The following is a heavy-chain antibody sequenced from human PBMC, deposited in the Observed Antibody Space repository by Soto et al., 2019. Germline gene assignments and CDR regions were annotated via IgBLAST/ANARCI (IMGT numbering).Heavy chain of an antibody. V-gene: IGHV3-73*01. CDR1: GFVFKDSS. D-gene: IGHD3-10*01. CDR2: IRDRAYNYAT. J-gene: IGHJ4*02. Sequence: EVLLVESGGGLVQPGGSLKLSCEASGFVFKDSSIHWVRQASGKGLEWVGRIRDRAYNYATAYAASVKGRFTISRDDSNNKAYLQMDSLKTEDTAIYYCTRLISPAQDYWGQGTLVTVSS. CDR3: TRLISPAQDY.